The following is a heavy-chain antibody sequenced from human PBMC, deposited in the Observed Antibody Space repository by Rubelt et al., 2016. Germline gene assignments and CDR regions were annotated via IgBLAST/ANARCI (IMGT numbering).Heavy chain of an antibody. J-gene: IGHJ5*01. CDR1: GGSITSYY. CDR2: FTRGKEN. Sequence: QVQLQESGPGLVKPSETLSLTCSVSGGSITSYYWSWIRQPPGKGLEWIGSFTRGKENHYNTSLESRVTITVDTSKSQLYLKGTSLTAADTAGYYCARARSTGVGGRGVFDSWGQGTLVTVSS. D-gene: IGHD1-1*01. CDR3: ARARSTGVGGRGVFDS. V-gene: IGHV4-59*05.